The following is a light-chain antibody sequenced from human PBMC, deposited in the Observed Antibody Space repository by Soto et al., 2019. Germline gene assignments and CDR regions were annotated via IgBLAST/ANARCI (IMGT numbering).Light chain of an antibody. J-gene: IGLJ3*02. Sequence: QSVLTQPASVSRSPGQSITISCTGTSSDVRSYNLVSWYQQHPGKAPKLMIYEVSKRPSGVSNRFSGSKSGNTASLTISGLHAEDEADYYCCSYAGSSTFFAFGGGTKLTVL. V-gene: IGLV2-23*02. CDR2: EVS. CDR1: SSDVRSYNL. CDR3: CSYAGSSTFFA.